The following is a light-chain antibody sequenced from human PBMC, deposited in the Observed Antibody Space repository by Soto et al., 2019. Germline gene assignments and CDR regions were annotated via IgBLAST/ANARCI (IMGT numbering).Light chain of an antibody. CDR2: DAS. V-gene: IGKV1-33*01. Sequence: DIQMTQSPSSLSASVGDRVTITCQASQDISNYLNWYQQKPGKAPKLLFYDASNVETGVTSRFSGSGYGTDFPFTISSLQPEDIATYYCQQYDNLPLTFGGGTQVEIK. J-gene: IGKJ4*01. CDR3: QQYDNLPLT. CDR1: QDISNY.